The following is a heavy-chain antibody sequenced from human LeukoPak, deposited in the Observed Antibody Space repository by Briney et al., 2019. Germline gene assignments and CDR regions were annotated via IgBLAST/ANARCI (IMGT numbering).Heavy chain of an antibody. CDR1: GFTFSNAW. Sequence: PGGSLRLSCAASGFTFSNAWVTWVRQAPGKGLEWVGGSKSKTDGGTTDYGAPVKVRFSISRDDSKSTLYLQMNSLKTEDTAVYYCATDGYCSGGSCYSYDNWGQGTLVTVSS. CDR3: ATDGYCSGGSCYSYDN. CDR2: SKSKTDGGTT. D-gene: IGHD2-15*01. V-gene: IGHV3-15*01. J-gene: IGHJ4*02.